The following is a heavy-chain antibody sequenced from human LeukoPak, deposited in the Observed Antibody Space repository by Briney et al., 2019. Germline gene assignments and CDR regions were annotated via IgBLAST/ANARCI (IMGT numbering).Heavy chain of an antibody. CDR3: ARESNYYGPPPPYDAFDI. Sequence: ASVKVSCKASGYTFTSYDINWVRQATGQGLEWMGWMNPNSGNTGYAQKFQGRVTITRNTSISTAYMELRSLRSDDTAVYYCARESNYYGPPPPYDAFDIWGQGTMVTVSS. CDR1: GYTFTSYD. D-gene: IGHD3-10*01. J-gene: IGHJ3*02. CDR2: MNPNSGNT. V-gene: IGHV1-8*03.